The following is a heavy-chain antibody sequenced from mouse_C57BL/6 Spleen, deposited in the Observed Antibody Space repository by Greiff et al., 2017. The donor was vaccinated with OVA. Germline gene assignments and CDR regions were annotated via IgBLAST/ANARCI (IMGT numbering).Heavy chain of an antibody. CDR3: ARPSYDSSFDY. CDR1: GYTFTSYG. J-gene: IGHJ2*01. V-gene: IGHV1-81*01. CDR2: IYPRSGNT. Sequence: VQVVESGAELARPGASVKLSCKASGYTFTSYGISWVKQRTGQGLEWIGAIYPRSGNTYYNEKFKGKATLTADKSSSTAYMELRSLTSEDSAVYFCARPSYDSSFDYWGQGTTLTVSA. D-gene: IGHD2-3*01.